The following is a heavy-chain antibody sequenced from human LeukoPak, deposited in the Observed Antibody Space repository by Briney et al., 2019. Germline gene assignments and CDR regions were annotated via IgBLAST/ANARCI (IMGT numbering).Heavy chain of an antibody. CDR2: INPNSGDT. CDR3: ARAGSGPPDY. CDR1: GYTLTDYY. J-gene: IGHJ4*02. Sequence: ASLKVSSTPSGYTLTDYYIHWVRQAPGHGRQWMGWINPNSGDTTYAQNFQGRVTMTRDTSISTAYMAQNWLRSDDSAIYYCARAGSGPPDYWGQGTLVTVSS. V-gene: IGHV1-2*02. D-gene: IGHD3-10*01.